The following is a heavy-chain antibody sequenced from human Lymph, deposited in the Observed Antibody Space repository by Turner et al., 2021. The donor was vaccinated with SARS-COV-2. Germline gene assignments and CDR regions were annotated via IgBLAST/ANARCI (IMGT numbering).Heavy chain of an antibody. V-gene: IGHV3-21*01. CDR1: GFPFSTYS. D-gene: IGHD4-17*01. CDR2: ISSSSSYI. J-gene: IGHJ4*02. Sequence: EVQLMESGGGLVKPGGSLRLSCAAPGFPFSTYSMNWVRQAPGKGLEWISSISSSSSYIYYADSVKGRFTISRDDAKNSLYLQMNSLRAEDTAVYYCARDIPTTADYFDYWGQGTLVTVSS. CDR3: ARDIPTTADYFDY.